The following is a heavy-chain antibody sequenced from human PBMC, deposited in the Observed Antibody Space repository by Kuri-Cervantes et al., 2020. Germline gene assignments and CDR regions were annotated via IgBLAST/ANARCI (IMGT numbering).Heavy chain of an antibody. J-gene: IGHJ6*03. CDR3: AKMIRGYYYSYYYMDV. CDR2: IYTSGST. Sequence: SETLSLTCTVSGGSISSYYWSWIRQPAGKGLEWIGRIYTSGSTNYNPSLKSRVTISVDTSKNQFSLKLSSVTAADTAVYYCAKMIRGYYYSYYYMDVWGKGTTVTVSS. V-gene: IGHV4-4*07. CDR1: GGSISSYY. D-gene: IGHD3-16*01.